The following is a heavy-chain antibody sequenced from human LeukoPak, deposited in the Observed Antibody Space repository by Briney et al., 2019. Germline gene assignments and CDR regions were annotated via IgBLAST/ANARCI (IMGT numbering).Heavy chain of an antibody. CDR3: ARSYNNAGYFYYGMDV. CDR2: IYYSGST. D-gene: IGHD5-24*01. J-gene: IGHJ6*02. Sequence: SETLSLTCTVSGGSINTYYWSWIRQPPGKGLEWIGYIYYSGSTDYNPSLKSRVTISLNTPTNQFSLRLSSVTAADTAVYYCARSYNNAGYFYYGMDVWGQGTTVTVSS. V-gene: IGHV4-59*08. CDR1: GGSINTYY.